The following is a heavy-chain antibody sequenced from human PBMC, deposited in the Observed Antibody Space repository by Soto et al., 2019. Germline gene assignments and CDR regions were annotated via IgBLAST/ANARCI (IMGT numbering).Heavy chain of an antibody. D-gene: IGHD6-13*01. V-gene: IGHV3-21*01. Sequence: EVQLVESGGGLVKPGGSLRLSCAASGFTFSSYSMNWVRQAPGKGLEWVSSISSSSSYIYYVDSVKGRFTISRDNAKNSLYLQMNSLRAEDTAVYYCAREGYSSSWYGVSETGWFGPWGQGTLVTASS. CDR3: AREGYSSSWYGVSETGWFGP. J-gene: IGHJ5*02. CDR2: ISSSSSYI. CDR1: GFTFSSYS.